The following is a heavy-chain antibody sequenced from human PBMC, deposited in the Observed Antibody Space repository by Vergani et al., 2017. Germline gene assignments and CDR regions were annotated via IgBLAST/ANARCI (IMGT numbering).Heavy chain of an antibody. CDR2: IYYSGST. J-gene: IGHJ4*02. V-gene: IGHV4-39*07. Sequence: QLQLQESGPGLVKPSETLSLTCTVSGGSISSSSYYWGWIRQPPGKGLEWIGSIYYSGSTYYNPSLKSRVTISVDTSKNQFSLKLSSVTAADTAVYYCARGEGDYDIVTGYYTDYFDYWGQGTLVTVSS. CDR1: GGSISSSSYY. CDR3: ARGEGDYDIVTGYYTDYFDY. D-gene: IGHD3-9*01.